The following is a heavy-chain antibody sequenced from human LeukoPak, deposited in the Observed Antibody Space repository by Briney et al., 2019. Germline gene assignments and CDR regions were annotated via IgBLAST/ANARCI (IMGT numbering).Heavy chain of an antibody. CDR2: IKSKTDGGTS. J-gene: IGHJ6*02. Sequence: PGGSLRLACVASGFIFSNACMSCVRQAPGKGLEWVGRIKSKTDGGTSDSAEPVKGRFTISRDDSKNTLYLQMNSLKTEDTAVYYCTSDDSDSWYGLDVWGQGTTVTVSS. CDR3: TSDDSDSWYGLDV. D-gene: IGHD6-13*01. CDR1: GFIFSNAC. V-gene: IGHV3-15*01.